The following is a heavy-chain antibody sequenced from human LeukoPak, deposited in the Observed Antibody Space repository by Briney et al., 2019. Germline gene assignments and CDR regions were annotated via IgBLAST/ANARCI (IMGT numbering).Heavy chain of an antibody. V-gene: IGHV1-18*01. CDR1: GYTFTSYG. CDR3: ARMGGTYYYDSSGYYYLTPFDY. CDR2: ISAYNGNT. Sequence: ASVKVSCKASGYTFTSYGISWVRQAPGQGLEWMGWISAYNGNTSYAQKLQGRVTMTTDTSTSTACMELRSLRSDDTAVYYCARMGGTYYYDSSGYYYLTPFDYWGQGTLVTVSS. D-gene: IGHD3-22*01. J-gene: IGHJ4*02.